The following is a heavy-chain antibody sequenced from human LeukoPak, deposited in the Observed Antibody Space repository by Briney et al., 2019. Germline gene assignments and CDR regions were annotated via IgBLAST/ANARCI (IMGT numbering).Heavy chain of an antibody. D-gene: IGHD5-18*01. V-gene: IGHV1-69*13. CDR2: IIPIFGTA. CDR1: GGTFSSYA. CDR3: ARARGYSYGEPYFDY. J-gene: IGHJ4*02. Sequence: ASVKVSCKASGGTFSSYAISWVRQAPGQGLEWMGGIIPIFGTANYAQKFQGRVTITADESTSTAYMELSSLRSEDTAVYYCARARGYSYGEPYFDYWGQGTLVTVSS.